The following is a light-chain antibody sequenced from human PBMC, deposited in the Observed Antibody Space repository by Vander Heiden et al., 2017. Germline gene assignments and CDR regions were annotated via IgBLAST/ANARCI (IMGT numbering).Light chain of an antibody. J-gene: IGKJ1*01. CDR3: QQYNSYSRWR. CDR1: QCISSW. CDR2: KAF. V-gene: IGKV1-5*03. Sequence: IQMTQSPPTLSASVGDRVSLTCRASQCISSWLAWYQQKPGKAPTLLIYKAFSLESGVPSRFSVSGSGTEFTVNIGSLQPDDFATYYCQQYNSYSRWRFGQGTKVEIK.